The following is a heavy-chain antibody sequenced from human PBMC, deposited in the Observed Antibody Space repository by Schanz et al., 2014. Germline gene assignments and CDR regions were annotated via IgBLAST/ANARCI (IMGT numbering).Heavy chain of an antibody. Sequence: QVQLVESGGGLVKPGGSLRLSCAASGFTFSDHYMAWIRQAPGKGLEWVSYISNSGYTIYYADSVKGRFTISRDNAKNSLSLQMNSLRAEDPAVYYCARAPPPYSSSPYYWYYGMDVWGQGTTVTVSS. V-gene: IGHV3-11*01. CDR1: GFTFSDHY. CDR2: ISNSGYTI. J-gene: IGHJ6*02. CDR3: ARAPPPYSSSPYYWYYGMDV. D-gene: IGHD6-6*01.